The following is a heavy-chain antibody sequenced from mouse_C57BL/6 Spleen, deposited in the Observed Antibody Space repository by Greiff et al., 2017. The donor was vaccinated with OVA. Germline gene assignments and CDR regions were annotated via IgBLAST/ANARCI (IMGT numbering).Heavy chain of an antibody. Sequence: DVKLQESGPGLVKPSQSLSLTCSVTGYSITSGYYWNWIRQFPGNKLEWMGYISYDGSNNYNPSLKNRISITRDTSKNQFFLKLNSVTTEDTATYYCARERVLYYFDYWGQGTTLTVSS. D-gene: IGHD2-14*01. J-gene: IGHJ2*01. CDR3: ARERVLYYFDY. V-gene: IGHV3-6*01. CDR2: ISYDGSN. CDR1: GYSITSGYY.